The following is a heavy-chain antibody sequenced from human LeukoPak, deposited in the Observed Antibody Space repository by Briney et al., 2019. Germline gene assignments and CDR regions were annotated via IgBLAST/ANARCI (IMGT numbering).Heavy chain of an antibody. CDR1: GYTFTSYG. Sequence: ASVKVSCKASGYTFTSYGISWVRQAPGQGLEWMGWVSAYNGNTNYAQKLQGKVTMTTDTSTSTAYMELRSLRSDDTAVYYCARDHRVGILTGYYPDYWGQGTLVTVSS. D-gene: IGHD3-9*01. V-gene: IGHV1-18*01. CDR3: ARDHRVGILTGYYPDY. CDR2: VSAYNGNT. J-gene: IGHJ4*02.